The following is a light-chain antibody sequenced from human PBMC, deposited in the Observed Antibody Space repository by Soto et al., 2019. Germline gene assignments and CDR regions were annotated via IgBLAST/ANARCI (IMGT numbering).Light chain of an antibody. J-gene: IGKJ2*01. Sequence: DIQMTQSPSSLSASVGDRVTITCQASQDISNYLNWYQQKPGKAPKLLIYDASNLETGVPSRFSGSGSGTDFTFTISSLQPEDIATYYCQQYDNLPPGTYTFGQGTKLEIK. CDR3: QQYDNLPPGTYT. CDR1: QDISNY. CDR2: DAS. V-gene: IGKV1-33*01.